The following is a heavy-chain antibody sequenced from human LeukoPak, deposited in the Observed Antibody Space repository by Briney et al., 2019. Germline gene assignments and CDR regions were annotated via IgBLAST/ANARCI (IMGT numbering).Heavy chain of an antibody. D-gene: IGHD3-22*01. V-gene: IGHV3-23*01. Sequence: GGSLGLSCAASGFIFRKYVMSWVRQAPGKGLEWVSAISSSGASTYYADSVKGRFTISRDNSKNTLYLQMNSLRTEDTAVYYCARDYYESSGYPPEPYDNWGQGTLVTVSS. J-gene: IGHJ4*02. CDR3: ARDYYESSGYPPEPYDN. CDR2: ISSSGAST. CDR1: GFIFRKYV.